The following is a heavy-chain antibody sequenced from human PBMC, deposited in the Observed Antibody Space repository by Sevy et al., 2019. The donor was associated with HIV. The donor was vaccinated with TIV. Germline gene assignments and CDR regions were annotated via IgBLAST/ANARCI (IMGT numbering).Heavy chain of an antibody. Sequence: GGSLRLSCAASGFTFSKYSMSWVRQPPGKGLEWVSTLSFGWGEINYGDSVKGRFTISRDNSKSSVYLQMDNLRPEDTAVYYCAREGCTKPHDYWGQGTLVTVSS. CDR1: GFTFSKYS. J-gene: IGHJ4*02. CDR2: LSFGWGEI. D-gene: IGHD2-8*01. CDR3: AREGCTKPHDY. V-gene: IGHV3-23*01.